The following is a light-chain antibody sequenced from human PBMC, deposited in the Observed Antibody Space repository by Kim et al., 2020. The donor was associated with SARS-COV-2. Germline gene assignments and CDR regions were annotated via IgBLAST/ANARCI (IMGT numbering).Light chain of an antibody. Sequence: PGKPDRVSCGGKRIGSKSVPGYQQKSGKAPVLIIYYDSDRPSGIPERFSGSNSGNTATLTISRVEAGDEADYYCQVWDSSSDHRVVFGGGTQLTVL. J-gene: IGLJ2*01. CDR3: QVWDSSSDHRVV. CDR1: RIGSKS. V-gene: IGLV3-21*04. CDR2: YDS.